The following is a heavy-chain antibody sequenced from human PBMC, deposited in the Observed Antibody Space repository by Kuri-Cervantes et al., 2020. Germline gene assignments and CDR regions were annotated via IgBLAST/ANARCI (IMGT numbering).Heavy chain of an antibody. V-gene: IGHV3-20*04. CDR2: INWNGGST. CDR1: GFTFDDYG. J-gene: IGHJ4*02. Sequence: GESLKISCAASGFTFDDYGMSWVRQAPGKGLEWVSGINWNGGSTGYADSVKGRFTISRDNSKNTLYLQMNSLRAEDTAVYYCARDTTQRPRGFDYWGQGTLVTVSS. CDR3: ARDTTQRPRGFDY. D-gene: IGHD6-25*01.